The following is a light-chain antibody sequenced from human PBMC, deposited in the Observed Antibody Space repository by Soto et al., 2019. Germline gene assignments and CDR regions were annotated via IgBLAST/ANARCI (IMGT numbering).Light chain of an antibody. CDR3: QQYYSTPWT. CDR2: WAS. J-gene: IGKJ1*01. Sequence: DIVMTQSPDSLAVSLDERATINCTSSQNVLYSSNKNYLAWFQQKPGQPPKLLIYWASTRESGVPDRFSGSGSGTDFTLTISSLQAEDVAVYYCQQYYSTPWTFGQGTKVEIK. CDR1: QNVLYSSNKNY. V-gene: IGKV4-1*01.